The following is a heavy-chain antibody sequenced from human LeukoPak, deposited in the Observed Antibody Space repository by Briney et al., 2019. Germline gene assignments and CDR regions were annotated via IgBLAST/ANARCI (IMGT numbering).Heavy chain of an antibody. J-gene: IGHJ4*02. CDR2: IYYSGNT. D-gene: IGHD5-12*01. V-gene: IGHV4-39*07. Sequence: SETLSLTCTVSGGSISSSSYYWGWIRQPPGKGLEWIGSIYYSGNTYYNPSLKSRVTISLDTSKSHFSLKLSSVTAADTAVYYCARYHNGYDDYWGRGTLVTVSS. CDR1: GGSISSSSYY. CDR3: ARYHNGYDDY.